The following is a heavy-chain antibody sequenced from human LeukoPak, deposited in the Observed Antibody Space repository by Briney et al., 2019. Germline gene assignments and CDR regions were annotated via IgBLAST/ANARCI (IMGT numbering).Heavy chain of an antibody. D-gene: IGHD3-9*01. J-gene: IGHJ6*02. CDR2: IYYSGST. CDR1: GGSISSGGYY. V-gene: IGHV4-31*03. Sequence: SQTLSLTCTVSGGSISSGGYYWSWIRQHPGKGLEWIGYIYYSGSTYYNPSLKSRVTISVDTSKNQFSLKLSSVTAADTAVYYCARETHGNYDILTGYYYYYYGMDVWGQGTTVTVSS. CDR3: ARETHGNYDILTGYYYYYYGMDV.